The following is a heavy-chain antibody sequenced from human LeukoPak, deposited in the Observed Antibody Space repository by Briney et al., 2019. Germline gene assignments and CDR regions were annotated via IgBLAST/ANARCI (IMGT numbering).Heavy chain of an antibody. Sequence: KPSETLSLTCTVSGGSIISSDYYWGWIRQPPGKGLESIGAILYSGSSFYNPSLKSRVSISVDTSKNQFSLRLSSVTAADTAVYYCARRSGRTPNYFDPWGQGTLVTVSS. CDR3: ARRSGRTPNYFDP. CDR2: ILYSGSS. CDR1: GGSIISSDYY. V-gene: IGHV4-39*01. J-gene: IGHJ5*02. D-gene: IGHD6-25*01.